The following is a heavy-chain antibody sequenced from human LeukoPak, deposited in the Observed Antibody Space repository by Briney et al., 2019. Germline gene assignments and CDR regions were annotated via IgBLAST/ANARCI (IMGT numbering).Heavy chain of an antibody. V-gene: IGHV3-21*01. Sequence: GGSLRLSCAAPGFTFSSYSMNWVRQAPGKGLEWVSSISSSSSYIYYADSVKGRFTISRDNAKNSLYLQMNSLRAEDTAVYYCARAGSGSYYKSVKFDYWGQGTLVTVSS. D-gene: IGHD3-10*01. J-gene: IGHJ4*02. CDR2: ISSSSSYI. CDR1: GFTFSSYS. CDR3: ARAGSGSYYKSVKFDY.